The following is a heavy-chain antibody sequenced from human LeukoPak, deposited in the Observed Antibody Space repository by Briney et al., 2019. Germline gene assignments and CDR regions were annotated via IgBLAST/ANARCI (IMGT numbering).Heavy chain of an antibody. CDR3: AKSRARFLECLDY. J-gene: IGHJ4*02. CDR2: ISGSGGST. Sequence: GGSLRLSCAVSGLTFSSYSMNWVRQAPGKGLEWVSAISGSGGSTCYADSVKGRFTISRDNSKNTLYLQMNSLRAEDTAVYYCAKSRARFLECLDYWGQGTLVTVSS. D-gene: IGHD3-3*01. V-gene: IGHV3-23*01. CDR1: GLTFSSYS.